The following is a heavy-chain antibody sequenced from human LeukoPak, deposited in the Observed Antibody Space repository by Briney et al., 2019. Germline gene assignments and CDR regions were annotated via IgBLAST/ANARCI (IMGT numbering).Heavy chain of an antibody. D-gene: IGHD3-10*01. CDR3: TTDAYYYGSGSADY. Sequence: GGSLRLSCAASGFTFSNAWMSWVRQAPGKGLEWVGRIKSKTDGGTTDYAAPVKGRFTISRDDSKNTLYLQMNSLKTEDTAVYYCTTDAYYYGSGSADYWGQGTLVTVSS. V-gene: IGHV3-15*01. CDR1: GFTFSNAW. CDR2: IKSKTDGGTT. J-gene: IGHJ4*02.